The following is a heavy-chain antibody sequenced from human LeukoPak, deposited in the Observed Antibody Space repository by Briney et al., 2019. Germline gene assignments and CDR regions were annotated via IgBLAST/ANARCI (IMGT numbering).Heavy chain of an antibody. V-gene: IGHV3-23*01. J-gene: IGHJ1*01. Sequence: SGGSLRLSCAASGFTFRTYAMSWVRQAPGKGLEWVSAISGSGGSTYYADSVKGRFTISRDNSKNTLYLQMNNLRAADTAVYYCSRSGWNEYFQHWGQGTLVTVSS. D-gene: IGHD6-19*01. CDR2: ISGSGGST. CDR1: GFTFRTYA. CDR3: SRSGWNEYFQH.